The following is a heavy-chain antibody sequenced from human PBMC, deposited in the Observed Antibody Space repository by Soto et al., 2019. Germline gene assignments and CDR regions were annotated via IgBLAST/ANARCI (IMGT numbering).Heavy chain of an antibody. J-gene: IGHJ6*04. V-gene: IGHV5-51*01. CDR3: ARNISNFRHYHYAMHX. CDR2: IYPGDSDT. Sequence: PGEALKISCKGSGYTFTDYWIGWVRQLPGKGLELMVIIYPGDSDTRYSPSFQGHVTITVYKSTSTAYLQWNNLKSSDAALYYCARNISNFRHYHYAMHXWGKATRVTVSX. CDR1: GYTFTDYW. D-gene: IGHD4-4*01.